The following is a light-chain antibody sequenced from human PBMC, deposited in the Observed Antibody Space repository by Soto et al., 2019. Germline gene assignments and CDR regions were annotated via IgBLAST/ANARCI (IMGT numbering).Light chain of an antibody. V-gene: IGKV3-20*01. CDR1: QSVSSSY. J-gene: IGKJ2*01. CDR3: QQYGSSPYT. Sequence: EMGLTQSPGTLSLSPGESATLSCRATQSVSSSYLARYQQKPGQAPRLLIYGASSRATGIPDRLSGSGSVTDFTLTITRLEPEEFAVYYCQQYGSSPYTFGQGTKLEIK. CDR2: GAS.